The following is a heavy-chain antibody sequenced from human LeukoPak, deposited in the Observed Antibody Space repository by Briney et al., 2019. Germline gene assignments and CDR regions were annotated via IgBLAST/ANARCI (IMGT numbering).Heavy chain of an antibody. CDR3: TGYCSSTSCYPVDY. CDR1: GGTFSSYA. V-gene: IGHV1-69*06. CDR2: IIPIFGTA. Sequence: GASVKVSCKASGGTFSSYAISWVRPAPGQGLEWMGRIIPIFGTANYAQKFQGRVTITADKSTSTAYMELSSLRSEDTAVYYCTGYCSSTSCYPVDYWGQGTLVTVSS. D-gene: IGHD2-2*01. J-gene: IGHJ4*02.